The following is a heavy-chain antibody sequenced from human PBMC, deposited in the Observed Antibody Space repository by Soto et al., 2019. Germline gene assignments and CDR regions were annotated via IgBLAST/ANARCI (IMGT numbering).Heavy chain of an antibody. CDR3: AREDIVVVPAASNVNYYYYGMDV. CDR2: MNPNSGNT. CDR1: GYTFTSYD. J-gene: IGHJ6*01. V-gene: IGHV1-8*01. D-gene: IGHD2-2*01. Sequence: GASVKVSCKASGYTFTSYDINWVRQATGQGLEWMGWMNPNSGNTGYAQKFQGRVTMTRNTSISTAYMELSSLRSEDTAVYYCAREDIVVVPAASNVNYYYYGMDVWGQGTTVTVSS.